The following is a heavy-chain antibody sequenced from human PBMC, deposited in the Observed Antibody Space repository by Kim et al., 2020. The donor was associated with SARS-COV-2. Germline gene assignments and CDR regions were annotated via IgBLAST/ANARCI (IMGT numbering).Heavy chain of an antibody. D-gene: IGHD1-26*01. Sequence: SETLSLTCAVYGGSFSGYYWSWIRQPPGKGLEWIGEINHSGSTNYNPSLKSRVTISVDTSKNQFSLKLSSVTAADTAVYYCASKWELLDYWGQGTLVTVS. J-gene: IGHJ4*02. CDR2: INHSGST. CDR1: GGSFSGYY. V-gene: IGHV4-34*01. CDR3: ASKWELLDY.